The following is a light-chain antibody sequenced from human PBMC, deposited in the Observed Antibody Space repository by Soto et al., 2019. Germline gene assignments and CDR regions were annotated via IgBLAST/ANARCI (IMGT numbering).Light chain of an antibody. CDR1: QSVSSSS. Sequence: ENVLTQCPGTLSLSPGERATLSCRASQSVSSSSLAWYQQKPGQAPRLLIYGASNRATGIPDRFSGSGSGTDFTLTISRLEPEDFAVYYCLQFGSSLWTFGQGTKVDIK. CDR3: LQFGSSLWT. CDR2: GAS. J-gene: IGKJ1*01. V-gene: IGKV3-20*01.